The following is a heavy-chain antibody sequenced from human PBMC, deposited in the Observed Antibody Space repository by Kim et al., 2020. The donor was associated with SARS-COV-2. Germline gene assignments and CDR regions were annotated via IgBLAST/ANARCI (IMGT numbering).Heavy chain of an antibody. CDR2: IKSKTDGGTT. D-gene: IGHD3-22*01. V-gene: IGHV3-15*01. Sequence: GGSLRLSCAASGFTFSNAWMSWVRQAPGKGLEWVGRIKSKTDGGTTDYAAPVKGRFTISRDDSKNTLYLQMNSLKTEDTAVYYCTTLTYYYDSSGYYHFDYWGQGTLVTVSS. CDR1: GFTFSNAW. J-gene: IGHJ4*02. CDR3: TTLTYYYDSSGYYHFDY.